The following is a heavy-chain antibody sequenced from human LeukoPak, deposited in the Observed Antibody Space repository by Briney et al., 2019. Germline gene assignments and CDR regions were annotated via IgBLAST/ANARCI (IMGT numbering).Heavy chain of an antibody. CDR2: ISAHNGNT. Sequence: GASVKVSCKASGYIFSNYGISWVRQAPGQGLEWMGWISAHNGNTNYAQKFQGRVSMTTDTSSTTAHMELRTLRSDDTAVYYYVRDRYWVAGTGWFDAWGQGTLVTVSS. CDR1: GYIFSNYG. CDR3: VRDRYWVAGTGWFDA. J-gene: IGHJ5*02. V-gene: IGHV1-18*01. D-gene: IGHD6-13*01.